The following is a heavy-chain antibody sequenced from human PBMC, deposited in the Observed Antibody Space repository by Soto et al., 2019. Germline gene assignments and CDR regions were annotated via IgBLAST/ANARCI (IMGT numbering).Heavy chain of an antibody. D-gene: IGHD6-19*01. CDR2: ISGSGGST. CDR1: GFTFSSYA. Sequence: GGSLRLSCAASGFTFSSYAMSWVRQAPGKGLEWVSAISGSGGSTYYADSVKGRFTISRDNSKNTLYLQMNSLRAEDTAVYYCAKDHGYSSGGPQYYFDYGGQGTLVTVSS. CDR3: AKDHGYSSGGPQYYFDY. V-gene: IGHV3-23*01. J-gene: IGHJ4*02.